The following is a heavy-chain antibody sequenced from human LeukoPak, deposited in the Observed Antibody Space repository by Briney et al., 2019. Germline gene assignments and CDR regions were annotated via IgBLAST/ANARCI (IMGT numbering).Heavy chain of an antibody. CDR2: ISSSGSTI. Sequence: PGGSLRLSCAASGFTFSSYEMNWVRQAPGKGLEWVSYISSSGSTIYYADSVKGRFTISRDNAKNSLYLQMNSLRAEDTAVYYCARENYGPGSYYRHSLIDYWGQGTLVTVSS. D-gene: IGHD3-10*01. V-gene: IGHV3-48*03. J-gene: IGHJ4*02. CDR3: ARENYGPGSYYRHSLIDY. CDR1: GFTFSSYE.